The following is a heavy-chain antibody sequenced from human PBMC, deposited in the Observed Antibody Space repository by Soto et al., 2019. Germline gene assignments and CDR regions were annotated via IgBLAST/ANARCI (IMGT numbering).Heavy chain of an antibody. D-gene: IGHD6-13*01. CDR3: AFVAAAATGYYFLH. CDR2: ISYDGSNK. J-gene: IGHJ4*02. V-gene: IGHV3-30*03. CDR1: GFTFSSYG. Sequence: PGGSLRLSCAASGFTFSSYGMHWVRQAPGKGLEWVAVISYDGSNKYYADSVKGRFTISRDNSKNTLYLQMNSLRAEDTAVYYCAFVAAAATGYYFLHWCPGPRVTVFS.